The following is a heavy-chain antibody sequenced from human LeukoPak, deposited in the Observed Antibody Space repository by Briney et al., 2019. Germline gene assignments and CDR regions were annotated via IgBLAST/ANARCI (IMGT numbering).Heavy chain of an antibody. Sequence: ASVKVSCKASGYTFTSYAMHWVRQAPGQRLEWMGWINAGNGNTKYSQKFQGRVTITRDTSASTAYMELSSLRSEDTAVYYCARSGGYDPELDYWGQGTLVTVSS. CDR1: GYTFTSYA. J-gene: IGHJ4*02. CDR3: ARSGGYDPELDY. CDR2: INAGNGNT. V-gene: IGHV1-3*01. D-gene: IGHD5-12*01.